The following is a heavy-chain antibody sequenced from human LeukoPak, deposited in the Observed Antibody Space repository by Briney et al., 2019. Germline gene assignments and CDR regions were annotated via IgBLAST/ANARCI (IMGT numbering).Heavy chain of an antibody. V-gene: IGHV4-59*01. CDR2: IYYSGST. Sequence: SETLSLTCTVSGGSISSYYWSWIRQPPGKGLEWIGYIYYSGSTNYNPSLKSRVTISVDTSKNQFSLKLSSVTAADTAVYYCARIRRISSSWFIFDYWGQGTLVTVSS. CDR3: ARIRRISSSWFIFDY. D-gene: IGHD6-13*01. CDR1: GGSISSYY. J-gene: IGHJ4*02.